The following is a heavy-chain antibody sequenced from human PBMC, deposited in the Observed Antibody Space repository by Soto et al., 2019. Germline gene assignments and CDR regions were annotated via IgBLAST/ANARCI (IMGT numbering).Heavy chain of an antibody. CDR1: GVAFSTYG. V-gene: IGHV3-30*18. D-gene: IGHD3-10*01. Sequence: QVQLVESGGAVVQPGTSLRLSCAASGVAFSTYGVHWVRQAPGKGLEWVAILSYDGHNEYYTDSVKGRFTISRDTSRNTLYLQMDRLRADDTAMHYCAKDRGFGEYLFDSWGQGTLVTVSS. J-gene: IGHJ4*02. CDR3: AKDRGFGEYLFDS. CDR2: LSYDGHNE.